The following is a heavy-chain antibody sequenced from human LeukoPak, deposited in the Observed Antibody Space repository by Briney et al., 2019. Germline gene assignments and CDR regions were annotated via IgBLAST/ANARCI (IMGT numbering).Heavy chain of an antibody. Sequence: PSETLSLTCTVSGGSISSSSYYWGWICQPPGKGLEWIGSIYYSGSTYYNPSLKSRVTISVDTSKNQFSLKLSSVTAADTAVYYCARLYCSSTSCRAINYWGQGTLVTVSS. CDR3: ARLYCSSTSCRAINY. J-gene: IGHJ4*02. CDR1: GGSISSSSYY. CDR2: IYYSGST. D-gene: IGHD2-2*01. V-gene: IGHV4-39*01.